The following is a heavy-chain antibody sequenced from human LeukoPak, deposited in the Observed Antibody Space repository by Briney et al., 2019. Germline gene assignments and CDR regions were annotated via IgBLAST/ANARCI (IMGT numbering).Heavy chain of an antibody. D-gene: IGHD6-19*01. CDR2: ISYDGNNK. CDR3: GGGWYFFDY. J-gene: IGHJ4*02. Sequence: GRSLRLSCAASGFTFSSCGMHWVRQAPGKGLEWVAVISYDGNNKYYADSVKGRFSISRDNSKSTLYLQMNSLRAEDTAVYYCGGGWYFFDYWGQGTLVTVSS. CDR1: GFTFSSCG. V-gene: IGHV3-30*03.